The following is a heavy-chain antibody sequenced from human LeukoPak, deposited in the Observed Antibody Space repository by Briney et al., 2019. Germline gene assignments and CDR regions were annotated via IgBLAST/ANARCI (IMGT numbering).Heavy chain of an antibody. V-gene: IGHV4-4*02. Sequence: SETLSLTCAVSGGSISSSNWWSWVRQPPGKGLEWIGEIYHSGSTNYNPSLKSRVTISVDKSKNQFSLKLSSVTAADTAVYYCARVLTGYYTFFDYWGQGTLLTVSS. CDR1: GGSISSSNW. D-gene: IGHD3-9*01. J-gene: IGHJ4*02. CDR2: IYHSGST. CDR3: ARVLTGYYTFFDY.